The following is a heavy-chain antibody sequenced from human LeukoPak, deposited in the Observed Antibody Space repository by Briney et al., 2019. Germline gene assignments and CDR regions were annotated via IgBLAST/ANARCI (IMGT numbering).Heavy chain of an antibody. D-gene: IGHD3-16*01. CDR3: AKGVWGILYYAMDV. CDR2: INWNSGSI. CDR1: GFTFDDYA. Sequence: GGSLRLSCAASGFTFDDYAMHWVRQAPGKGLEWVSGINWNSGSIGYVDSVKGRFTISRDNAKNSLFMQMNSLRVEDTALYYCAKGVWGILYYAMDVWGQGTTVTVSS. J-gene: IGHJ6*02. V-gene: IGHV3-9*01.